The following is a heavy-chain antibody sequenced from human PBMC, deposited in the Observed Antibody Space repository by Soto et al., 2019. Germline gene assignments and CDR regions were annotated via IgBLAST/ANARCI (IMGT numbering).Heavy chain of an antibody. D-gene: IGHD6-19*01. V-gene: IGHV4-61*01. CDR1: GGSVSSGSYY. Sequence: PSETLSLTCTVSGGSVSSGSYYWSWIRQPPGKGLEWIGYIYYSGSTNYNPSLKSRVTISVDTSKNQFSLKLSSVTAADTAVYYCARGIAVAEFRGFYNWFDPWGQGTLVTVSS. CDR3: ARGIAVAEFRGFYNWFDP. J-gene: IGHJ5*02. CDR2: IYYSGST.